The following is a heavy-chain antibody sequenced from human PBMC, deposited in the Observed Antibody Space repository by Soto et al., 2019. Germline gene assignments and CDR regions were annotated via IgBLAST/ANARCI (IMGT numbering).Heavy chain of an antibody. Sequence: DVQLLESGGGVVQPGGSLRLSCAASGFSISSSAMSWVRRGPGGGLEWVSSIDGRGEKTYYRPSLKGRFTISRDSSRDTLYLQMTSLRAEDSALYYCAKSRDSYAWYSLDSWGQGTLVTFSS. CDR1: GFSISSSA. V-gene: IGHV3-23*01. D-gene: IGHD3-16*01. J-gene: IGHJ4*02. CDR2: IDGRGEKT. CDR3: AKSRDSYAWYSLDS.